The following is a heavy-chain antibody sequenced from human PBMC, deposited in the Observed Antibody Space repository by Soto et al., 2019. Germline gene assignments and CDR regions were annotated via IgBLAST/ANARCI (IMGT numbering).Heavy chain of an antibody. CDR2: IYFTGST. V-gene: IGHV4-59*11. J-gene: IGHJ5*02. CDR3: ARSVFP. Sequence: TSVPLSLSWTVSGGYISSLYWSWIRQPPGKGLEWIGYIYFTGSTYYNPSLKSRVTISVDTSKNQFSLKLSSVTAADTAVYYCARSVFPWGQGTLVTVSS. CDR1: GGYISSLY.